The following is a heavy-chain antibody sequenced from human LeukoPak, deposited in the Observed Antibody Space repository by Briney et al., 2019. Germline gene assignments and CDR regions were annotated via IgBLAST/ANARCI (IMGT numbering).Heavy chain of an antibody. CDR2: ISYDGSNK. V-gene: IGHV3-30*04. Sequence: GRSPRLSCAASGFTFSSYAMHWVRQAPGKGLEWVAVISYDGSNKYYADSVKGRFTISRDNSKNTLYLQMNSLRAEDTAVYYCARGPYTLLAVGGLFDYWGQGTLVTVSS. J-gene: IGHJ4*02. CDR3: ARGPYTLLAVGGLFDY. D-gene: IGHD6-19*01. CDR1: GFTFSSYA.